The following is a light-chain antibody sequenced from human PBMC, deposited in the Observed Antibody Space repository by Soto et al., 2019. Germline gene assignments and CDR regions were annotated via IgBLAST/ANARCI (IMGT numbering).Light chain of an antibody. Sequence: QSVVTQPASVSGSPGPSITISCTGTSSDVGGYNYVSWYQQHPGKAPKLMIYGVSNRPSGVSNRFSGSKSGNTASLTISGLQAEDEADYYCSSYTSSSTLYVFGAGTKVTVL. V-gene: IGLV2-14*01. CDR1: SSDVGGYNY. CDR3: SSYTSSSTLYV. CDR2: GVS. J-gene: IGLJ1*01.